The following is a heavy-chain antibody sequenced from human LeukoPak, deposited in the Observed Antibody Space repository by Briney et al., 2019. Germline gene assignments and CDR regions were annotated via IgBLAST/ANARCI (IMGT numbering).Heavy chain of an antibody. CDR2: IIPIFGTA. J-gene: IGHJ3*02. CDR3: ARVFTMIVGGAFDI. V-gene: IGHV1-69*05. CDR1: GGTFSSYA. D-gene: IGHD3-22*01. Sequence: SVKVSCKASGGTFSSYAISWVRQAPGQGLEWMGRIIPIFGTANYAQKFQGRVTITTDESTSTAYMELSSLRSGDTAVYYCARVFTMIVGGAFDIWGQGTMVTVSS.